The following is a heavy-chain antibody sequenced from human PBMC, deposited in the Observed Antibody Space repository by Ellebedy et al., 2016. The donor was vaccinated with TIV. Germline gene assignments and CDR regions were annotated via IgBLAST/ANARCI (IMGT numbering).Heavy chain of an antibody. J-gene: IGHJ4*02. V-gene: IGHV4-38-2*02. CDR2: MFHSGST. CDR1: GSSISSGYY. Sequence: MPSETLSLTCSVSGSSISSGYYWGWIRQPPGRGLEWIGSMFHSGSTYYSLSLKSRVTISVDTSKNQLSLRLSSVTAADTAVYYCARDGAGRWDYWGPGTLATVSS. CDR3: ARDGAGRWDY. D-gene: IGHD4-23*01.